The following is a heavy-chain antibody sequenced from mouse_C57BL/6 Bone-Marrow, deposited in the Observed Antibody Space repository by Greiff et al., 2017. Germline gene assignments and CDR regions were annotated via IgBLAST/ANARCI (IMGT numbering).Heavy chain of an antibody. V-gene: IGHV1-54*01. CDR2: INPGSGGT. D-gene: IGHD3-3*01. J-gene: IGHJ4*01. Sequence: QVQLKQSGAELVRPGTSVKVSCKASGYAFTNYLIEWVKQRPGQGLEWIGVINPGSGGTNYNEKFKGKATLTADKSSSTAYMQLSSLTSEDSAVYFCAGGWYYYGMDYWGQGTSVTVSS. CDR1: GYAFTNYL. CDR3: AGGWYYYGMDY.